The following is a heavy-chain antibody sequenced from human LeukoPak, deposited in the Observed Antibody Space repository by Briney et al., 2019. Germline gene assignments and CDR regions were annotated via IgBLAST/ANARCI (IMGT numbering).Heavy chain of an antibody. CDR2: IKQDGSTK. Sequence: AGGSLRLSCAASGFTFSSHWMSWVRHTPGKGLEWVANIKQDGSTKYYRDSLRGRFTISRDNAQNSLYLQMNSLRAEDTAVYYCAKDLGYCGVGCCTTIDYWGQGTLVTVSS. CDR3: AKDLGYCGVGCCTTIDY. D-gene: IGHD2-15*01. CDR1: GFTFSSHW. J-gene: IGHJ4*02. V-gene: IGHV3-7*01.